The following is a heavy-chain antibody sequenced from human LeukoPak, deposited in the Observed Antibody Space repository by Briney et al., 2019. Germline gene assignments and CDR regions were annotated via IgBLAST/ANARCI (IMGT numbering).Heavy chain of an antibody. CDR1: GGSISGYY. CDR2: IYHSGSS. V-gene: IGHV4-59*06. CDR3: VSAYCGGDCYHSLLTD. Sequence: PSETLSLTCTVSGGSISGYYWSRVRQPPGKGLEWIGYIYHSGSSFYNPSLKTRVTIPMDRSKNQISLRLTSVTAADTAVYYCVSAYCGGDCYHSLLTDWGQGARVVVSS. D-gene: IGHD2-21*02. J-gene: IGHJ1*01.